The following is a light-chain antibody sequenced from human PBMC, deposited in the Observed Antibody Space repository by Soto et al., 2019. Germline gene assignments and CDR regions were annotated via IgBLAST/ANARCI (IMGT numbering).Light chain of an antibody. CDR2: SDD. V-gene: IGLV1-44*01. Sequence: QSVLAQPPSASGTPGQRVTVSCSGSSSNIGTYTVNWYQQFPGTAPKLLIYSDDQWPSGVPDRFSGSKSGTSASLAISNLQSEDEADYYCSSYTSSSTVVFGGGTQLTVL. J-gene: IGLJ2*01. CDR1: SSNIGTYT. CDR3: SSYTSSSTVV.